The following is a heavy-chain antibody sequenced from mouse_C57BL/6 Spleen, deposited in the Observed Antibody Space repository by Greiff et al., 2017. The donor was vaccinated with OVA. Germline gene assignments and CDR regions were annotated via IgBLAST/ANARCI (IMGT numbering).Heavy chain of an antibody. D-gene: IGHD3-2*02. V-gene: IGHV1-50*01. Sequence: QVQLQQPGAELVKPGASVKLSCKASGYTFTSYWMQWVKQRPGQGLEWIGEIDPSDSYTNYNQKFKGKATLTVDTSSSTAYMQLSSLTSEDSAVYYCARDSSGRHFDYWGQGTTLTVSS. CDR3: ARDSSGRHFDY. CDR1: GYTFTSYW. CDR2: IDPSDSYT. J-gene: IGHJ2*01.